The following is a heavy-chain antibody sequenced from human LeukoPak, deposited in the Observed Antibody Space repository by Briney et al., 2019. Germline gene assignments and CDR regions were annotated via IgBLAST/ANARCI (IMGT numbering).Heavy chain of an antibody. CDR1: GGSISSYY. V-gene: IGHV4-59*01. D-gene: IGHD3-10*01. Sequence: SETLSLTCTVSGGSISSYYWSWIRQPPGKGLEWIGYICYSGSTNYNPSLKSRVTISVDTSKNQFSLKLSSVTAADTAVYYCARTLWFGGEYYFDYWGQVTLVTVSS. CDR2: ICYSGST. CDR3: ARTLWFGGEYYFDY. J-gene: IGHJ4*02.